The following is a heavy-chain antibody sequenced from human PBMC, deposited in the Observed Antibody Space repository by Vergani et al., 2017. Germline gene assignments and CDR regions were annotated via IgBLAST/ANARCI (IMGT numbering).Heavy chain of an antibody. J-gene: IGHJ4*02. CDR3: AKETTVTSFADY. CDR2: SSGSGGST. V-gene: IGHV3-23*01. CDR1: GFTFSSYA. D-gene: IGHD4-17*01. Sequence: EVQLLESGGGLVQPGGSLRLSCAASGFTFSSYAMSWVRQASGKGLEWVSASSGSGGSTFYADSVKGRFTISRDNSKNTLYLQMNSLRAEDTAIYYCAKETTVTSFADYWGQGTLVTVSS.